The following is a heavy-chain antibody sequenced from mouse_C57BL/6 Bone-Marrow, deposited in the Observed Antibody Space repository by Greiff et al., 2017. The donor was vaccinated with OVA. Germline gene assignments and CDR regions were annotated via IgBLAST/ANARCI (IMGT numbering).Heavy chain of an antibody. V-gene: IGHV1-81*01. CDR2: IYPRSGNT. Sequence: VKLQESGAELARPGASVKLSCKASGYTFTSYGISWVKQRTGQGLEWIGEIYPRSGNTYYNEKFKGKATLTADKSSSTAYMELRSLTSEDSAVYFCARRQIYYDYFYWYFDVWGTGTTVTVSS. CDR3: ARRQIYYDYFYWYFDV. D-gene: IGHD2-4*01. J-gene: IGHJ1*03. CDR1: GYTFTSYG.